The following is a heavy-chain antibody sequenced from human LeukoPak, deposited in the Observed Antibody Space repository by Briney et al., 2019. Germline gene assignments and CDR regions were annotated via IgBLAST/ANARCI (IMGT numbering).Heavy chain of an antibody. D-gene: IGHD6-19*01. CDR1: GYTFTGYY. Sequence: ASVKVSCKASGYTFTGYYMRWVRQAPGQGLEWMGWINPNSGGTNYAQKFQGRVTMTRDTSISTAYMELSRLRSDDTAVYYCAREGSGWYMDFQHWGQGTLVTVSS. V-gene: IGHV1-2*02. CDR2: INPNSGGT. CDR3: AREGSGWYMDFQH. J-gene: IGHJ1*01.